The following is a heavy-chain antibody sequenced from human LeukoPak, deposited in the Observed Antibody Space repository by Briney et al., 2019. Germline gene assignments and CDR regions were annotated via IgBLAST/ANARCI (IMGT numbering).Heavy chain of an antibody. CDR2: IWYDGSNK. CDR3: ARGINMVRGVIRDVVRGYFDY. Sequence: GRSLRLSCAASGFTFSSYGMHWVRQAPGKGLEWVAVIWYDGSNKYYADSVKGRFTISRDNSKNTLYLQMNSLRAEDTAVYYCARGINMVRGVIRDVVRGYFDYWGQGTLVTVSS. J-gene: IGHJ4*02. D-gene: IGHD3-10*01. CDR1: GFTFSSYG. V-gene: IGHV3-33*01.